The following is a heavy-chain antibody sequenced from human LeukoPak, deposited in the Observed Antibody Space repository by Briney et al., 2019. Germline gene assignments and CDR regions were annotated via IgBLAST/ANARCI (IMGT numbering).Heavy chain of an antibody. CDR3: ARNTGFFDY. J-gene: IGHJ4*02. Sequence: SETLSLTCTVSGGSISSYYWSWIRQPPGKGLECIGYIYYSGSTNYNPSLKSRVTISVDTSKNQFSLKLSSVTAADTAVYYCARNTGFFDYWGQGTLVTVSS. V-gene: IGHV4-59*01. CDR1: GGSISSYY. CDR2: IYYSGST.